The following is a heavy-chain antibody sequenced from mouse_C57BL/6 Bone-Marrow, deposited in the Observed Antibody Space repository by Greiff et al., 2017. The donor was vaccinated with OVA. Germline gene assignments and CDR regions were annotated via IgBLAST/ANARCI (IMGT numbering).Heavy chain of an antibody. J-gene: IGHJ3*01. CDR3: ARERGSFAY. CDR1: GYSFTSYG. Sequence: VQLQQSGAELARPGASVKLSCKASGYSFTSYGISWVKQRTGQGLEWIGEIYPRCGNTYYNEKFKGKATLTADKSSSTAYMELRSLTSEDSADYFCARERGSFAYWGQGTLVTVSA. CDR2: IYPRCGNT. V-gene: IGHV1-81*01.